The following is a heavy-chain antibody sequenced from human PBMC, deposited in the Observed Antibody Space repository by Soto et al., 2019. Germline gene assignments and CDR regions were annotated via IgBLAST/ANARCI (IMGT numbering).Heavy chain of an antibody. CDR2: IYYSGST. CDR3: ARRTIDGTFDY. J-gene: IGHJ4*02. D-gene: IGHD1-26*01. V-gene: IGHV4-31*03. CDR1: GGSISSGGYY. Sequence: SETLSLTCTVSGGSISSGGYYWSWIRQHPGKGLEWIGYIYYSGSTYYNPSLKSRVTISVDTSKNQFSLKLSSVTAADTAVYYCARRTIDGTFDYWGQGTLVTVSS.